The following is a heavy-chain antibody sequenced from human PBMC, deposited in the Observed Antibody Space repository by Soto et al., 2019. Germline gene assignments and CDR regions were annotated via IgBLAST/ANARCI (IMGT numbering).Heavy chain of an antibody. V-gene: IGHV4-31*03. Sequence: PSETLSLTCTVSGGSISSGGYYWSCIRQHPGKGLEWIGYIYYSGSTYYNPSLKSRVTISVDTSKNQFSLRLSSVTAADTAVYYCARDRGADRGYYYGMDVWGQGTTVTVSS. CDR3: ARDRGADRGYYYGMDV. D-gene: IGHD1-26*01. J-gene: IGHJ6*02. CDR2: IYYSGST. CDR1: GGSISSGGYY.